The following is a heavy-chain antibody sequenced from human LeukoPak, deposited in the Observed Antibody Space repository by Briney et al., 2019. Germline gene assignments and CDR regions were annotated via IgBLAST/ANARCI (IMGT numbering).Heavy chain of an antibody. V-gene: IGHV3-9*01. J-gene: IGHJ4*02. CDR1: GFTFSSYG. CDR3: AKDGSGSYPTHLDY. D-gene: IGHD3-10*01. CDR2: ISWNSGSI. Sequence: GGSLRLSCAASGFTFSSYGMHWVRQAPGKGLEWVSGISWNSGSIGYADSVKGRFTISRDNAKNSLYLQMNSLRAEDTALYYCAKDGSGSYPTHLDYWGQGTLVTVSS.